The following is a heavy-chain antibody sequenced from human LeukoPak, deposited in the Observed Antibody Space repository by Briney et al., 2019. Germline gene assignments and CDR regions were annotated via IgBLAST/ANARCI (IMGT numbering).Heavy chain of an antibody. CDR2: ISYDGSNK. D-gene: IGHD1/OR15-1a*01. CDR1: GFTFSSYG. V-gene: IGHV3-30*18. Sequence: PGRSLRLSCAASGFTFSSYGMHWVRQAPGKGLEWVAVISYDGSNKYYADSVKGRFTISRDNSKNTLYLQMNSLRAEDTAVYYCAKGALKNRNGAFDYWGQGTLVTVSS. CDR3: AKGALKNRNGAFDY. J-gene: IGHJ4*02.